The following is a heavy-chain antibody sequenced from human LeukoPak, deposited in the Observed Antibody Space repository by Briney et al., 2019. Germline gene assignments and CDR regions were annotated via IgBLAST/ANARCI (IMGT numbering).Heavy chain of an antibody. Sequence: SETLSLTCTVSGDSINNASYYWGWIRQPPGKGLEWNGSIYYSGSTYYNPSLKSRVTTSLDTSKNQFSLKLTSVTAADTAVYYCARDYVVDSTLVAFFDCWGQGMLVTVSS. D-gene: IGHD2-8*02. CDR1: GDSINNASYY. V-gene: IGHV4-39*07. CDR3: ARDYVVDSTLVAFFDC. CDR2: IYYSGST. J-gene: IGHJ4*02.